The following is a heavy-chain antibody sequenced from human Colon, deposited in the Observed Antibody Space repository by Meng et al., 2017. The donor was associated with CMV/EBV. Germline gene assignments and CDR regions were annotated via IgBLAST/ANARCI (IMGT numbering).Heavy chain of an antibody. J-gene: IGHJ5*02. CDR3: AKDQVPITGTNDNWFDP. CDR1: GFTFSSYW. V-gene: IGHV3-23*01. D-gene: IGHD1/OR15-1a*01. Sequence: GGSLRLSCAASGFTFSSYWMSWVRQAPGKGLEWVASISGSTTSTDYADSVKGRFTISRDNSKNTLYLQMDSLRAEDTAVYYCAKDQVPITGTNDNWFDPWGQGTLVTVSS. CDR2: ISGSTTST.